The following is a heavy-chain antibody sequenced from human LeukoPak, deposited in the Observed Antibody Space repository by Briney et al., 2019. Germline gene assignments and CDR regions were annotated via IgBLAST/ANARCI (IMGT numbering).Heavy chain of an antibody. J-gene: IGHJ4*02. Sequence: GSLRLSCAASGFTFSSYWMSWVRPAPRKGLEWVANIKQDGSEKYYVDSVKGRFTISRDNAKNSLYLQMNSLRAEDTAVYYCAREQILDDYYGSGTFDYWGQGTLVTVSS. D-gene: IGHD3-10*01. CDR1: GFTFSSYW. CDR3: AREQILDDYYGSGTFDY. CDR2: IKQDGSEK. V-gene: IGHV3-7*01.